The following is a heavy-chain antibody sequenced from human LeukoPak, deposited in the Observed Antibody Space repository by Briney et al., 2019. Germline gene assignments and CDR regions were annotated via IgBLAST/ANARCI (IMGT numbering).Heavy chain of an antibody. CDR2: ISYDGSNK. V-gene: IGHV3-30*18. J-gene: IGHJ4*02. Sequence: GGSLRLSCAASGFTFSSYGMHWVRQAPGKGLEWVAVISYDGSNKYYADSVKGRFTISRDNSKNTLYLQMNSLRAEDTALYYCAKEVTFGGDKWFDYWGQGTLVTVSS. D-gene: IGHD3-16*01. CDR3: AKEVTFGGDKWFDY. CDR1: GFTFSSYG.